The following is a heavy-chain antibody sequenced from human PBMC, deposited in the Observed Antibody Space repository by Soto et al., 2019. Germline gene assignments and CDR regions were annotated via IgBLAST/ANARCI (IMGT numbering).Heavy chain of an antibody. V-gene: IGHV3-30-3*01. CDR2: ISFDGSSK. CDR3: AREGSGSYSLDY. J-gene: IGHJ4*02. Sequence: QVQLVESGGGVVQPGRSLRLSCAASGFTFSTYAMHWVRQAPGKGLEWVAVISFDGSSKFNADSVEGRFTISRDNSMNTMHLQVNSLRAEDTAVYYCAREGSGSYSLDYWGQGTLVTVSS. D-gene: IGHD3-10*01. CDR1: GFTFSTYA.